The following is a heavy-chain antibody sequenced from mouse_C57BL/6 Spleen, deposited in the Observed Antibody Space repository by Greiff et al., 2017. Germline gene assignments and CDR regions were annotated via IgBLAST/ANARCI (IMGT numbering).Heavy chain of an antibody. CDR1: GYSFTDYN. CDR3: ARWKTTDRGNYFDD. J-gene: IGHJ2*01. CDR2: INPNHGTI. D-gene: IGHD1-1*01. Sequence: EVQLQQSGPELVKPGASVKISCKASGYSFTDYNMNWVKQSNGKSLEWIGVINPNHGTISYNQKFKGKATLTVDQSSSTACMQLNRLTSEDSAVYYCARWKTTDRGNYFDDWGQGTALTVSA. V-gene: IGHV1-39*01.